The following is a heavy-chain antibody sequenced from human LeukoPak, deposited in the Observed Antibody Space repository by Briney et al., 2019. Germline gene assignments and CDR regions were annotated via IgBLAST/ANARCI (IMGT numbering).Heavy chain of an antibody. CDR2: IIPIFGTA. Sequence: SVTVSCTASGGTFSSYAISWVRQAPGQRLEWMGGIIPIFGTANYAQKFQGRVTITADESTSTAYMELSSLRSEDTAVYYCANSQLADYDRVGYFQHWGQGTLVTVSS. J-gene: IGHJ1*01. CDR1: GGTFSSYA. V-gene: IGHV1-69*13. D-gene: IGHD3-22*01. CDR3: ANSQLADYDRVGYFQH.